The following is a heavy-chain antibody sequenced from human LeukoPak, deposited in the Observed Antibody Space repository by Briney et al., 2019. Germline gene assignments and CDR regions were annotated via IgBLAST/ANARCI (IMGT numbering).Heavy chain of an antibody. Sequence: SETLSLTCTVSGGSISSYYWSWIRQPPGKGLEWIGYIYYSGSTNYNPSLKSRVTISVDTSKNQFSLKLSSVTAADTAVYYCARVSPDYDFWSGYYSNRDYYYYMDVWGKGTTVTVSS. CDR2: IYYSGST. D-gene: IGHD3-3*01. J-gene: IGHJ6*03. V-gene: IGHV4-59*01. CDR3: ARVSPDYDFWSGYYSNRDYYYYMDV. CDR1: GGSISSYY.